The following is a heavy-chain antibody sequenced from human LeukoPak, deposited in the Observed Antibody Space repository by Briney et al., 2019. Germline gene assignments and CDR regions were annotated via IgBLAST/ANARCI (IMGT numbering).Heavy chain of an antibody. CDR3: AKGEEIWFGELDDAFDV. J-gene: IGHJ3*01. Sequence: PGGSLRLSCAASGFIFSEYYMTWIRQVPGKGLQWLSYISSSADTIYYADSVQGRLTVSRDNAKNSLYLQLNSLRAEDTAVYYCAKGEEIWFGELDDAFDVWGQGTMVTVSS. CDR1: GFIFSEYY. CDR2: ISSSADTI. V-gene: IGHV3-11*01. D-gene: IGHD3-10*01.